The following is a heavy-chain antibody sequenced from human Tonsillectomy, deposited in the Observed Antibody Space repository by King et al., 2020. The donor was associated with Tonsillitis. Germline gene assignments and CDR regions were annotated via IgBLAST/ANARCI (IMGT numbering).Heavy chain of an antibody. CDR1: GGIFRSYA. CDR2: IIPIFGTA. Sequence: HVQLVESGAELRKPGSSVRVSCKASGGIFRSYAISWVRQAPGQGLEWMGGIIPIFGTADYAQKFQGRLTVTADESTSTAYMELSSLRSEDTAVYYCASPDSHEHDDSSPIYYYGMDVWGQGTPVTVSS. J-gene: IGHJ6*01. D-gene: IGHD3-22*01. V-gene: IGHV1-69*01. CDR3: ASPDSHEHDDSSPIYYYGMDV.